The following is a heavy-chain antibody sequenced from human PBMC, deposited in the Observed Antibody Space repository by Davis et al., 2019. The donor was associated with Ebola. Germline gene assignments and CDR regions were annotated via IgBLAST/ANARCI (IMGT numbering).Heavy chain of an antibody. J-gene: IGHJ4*02. Sequence: ASVKVSCKASGYTFTSYGISWVRQAPGQGLEWMGWICAYNGHTNYAQKLQGRVTMTTDTSTSTAYMELRSLRSDDTAVYYCARDRVSYHFDYWGQGTLVTVSS. CDR1: GYTFTSYG. V-gene: IGHV1-18*01. CDR3: ARDRVSYHFDY. D-gene: IGHD1-26*01. CDR2: ICAYNGHT.